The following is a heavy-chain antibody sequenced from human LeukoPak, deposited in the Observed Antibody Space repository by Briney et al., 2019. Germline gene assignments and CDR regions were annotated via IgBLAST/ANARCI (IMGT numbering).Heavy chain of an antibody. D-gene: IGHD7-27*01. J-gene: IGHJ4*02. Sequence: GGSLRLSCAASGFTVSSNYMSWVRQAPGKGLEWVAVISYDGSNKYYADSVKGRFTISRDNSKNTLYLQMNSLRAEDTAVYYCARDPLGSPTYYFDYWGQGTLVTVSS. V-gene: IGHV3-30*03. CDR1: GFTVSSNY. CDR3: ARDPLGSPTYYFDY. CDR2: ISYDGSNK.